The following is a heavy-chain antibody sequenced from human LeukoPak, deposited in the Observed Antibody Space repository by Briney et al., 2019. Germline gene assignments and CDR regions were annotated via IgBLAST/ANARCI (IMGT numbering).Heavy chain of an antibody. V-gene: IGHV5-51*01. CDR1: GYNFLNYW. D-gene: IGHD4-23*01. Sequence: GESLKISCKTSGYNFLNYWIGWVRQMPGKGLEWMGIIYPDDSHTRYSPSFKGQVSISADKSISTAYLQWSSLKASDTAMYYCARHGGTTVVTPGAFDYWGQGTLVTVSS. CDR3: ARHGGTTVVTPGAFDY. J-gene: IGHJ4*02. CDR2: IYPDDSHT.